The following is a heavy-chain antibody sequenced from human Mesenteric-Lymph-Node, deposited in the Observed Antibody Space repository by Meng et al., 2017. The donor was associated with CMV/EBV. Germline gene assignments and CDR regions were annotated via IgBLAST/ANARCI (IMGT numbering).Heavy chain of an antibody. CDR2: IGTVGDT. Sequence: GESLKISCAASGFSFSSYDMHWVRQAPGKGLEWVSAIGTVGDTYYSGSVKGRFTISRDNAKKYLYLQMNSLRAEDTAVYYCAKFGGYCTNGVCSAQSDAFDIWGQGTMVTVSS. V-gene: IGHV3-13*01. CDR3: AKFGGYCTNGVCSAQSDAFDI. CDR1: GFSFSSYD. J-gene: IGHJ3*02. D-gene: IGHD2-8*01.